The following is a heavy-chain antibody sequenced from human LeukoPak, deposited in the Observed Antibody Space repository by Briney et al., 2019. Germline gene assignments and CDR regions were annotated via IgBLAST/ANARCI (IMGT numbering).Heavy chain of an antibody. J-gene: IGHJ5*02. V-gene: IGHV4-59*01. Sequence: SETLSLTCTVSGGSISSYYWSWIRQPPGKGLEWIGYIYYSGTTNYNPSLESRVTISVDTSKKQFSLKLTSVTAADTAVYYCARDLPRSGSYSFDPWGQGTLVTVSS. CDR1: GGSISSYY. CDR3: ARDLPRSGSYSFDP. D-gene: IGHD1-26*01. CDR2: IYYSGTT.